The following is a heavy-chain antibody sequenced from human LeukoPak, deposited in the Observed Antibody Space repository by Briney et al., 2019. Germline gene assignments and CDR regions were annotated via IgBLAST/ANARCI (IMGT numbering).Heavy chain of an antibody. CDR2: IIPIFGTA. Sequence: ASVKVSCKASGGTFSSYAISWVRQAPGQGLEWMGGIIPIFGTANYAQKFQGRVTITADESTSTAYMELSSLRAEDTAVYYCAREIQLWSSFDYWGQGTLVTVSS. CDR1: GGTFSSYA. J-gene: IGHJ4*02. V-gene: IGHV1-69*13. CDR3: AREIQLWSSFDY. D-gene: IGHD5-18*01.